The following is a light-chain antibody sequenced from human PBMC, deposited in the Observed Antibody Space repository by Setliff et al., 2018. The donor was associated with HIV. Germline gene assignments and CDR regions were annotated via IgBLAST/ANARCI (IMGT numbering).Light chain of an antibody. CDR2: GNS. J-gene: IGLJ1*01. CDR1: SSNIGAGYD. V-gene: IGLV1-40*01. Sequence: QSVLAQPPSVSGAPGQRVTISCTGSSSNIGAGYDVHWYQQLPGTAPKLLIYGNSNRPSGVPDRFSGSKSGTSASLAISGLQSEDEADYYCAVWDDTLSGQVFGTGTKVTVL. CDR3: AVWDDTLSGQV.